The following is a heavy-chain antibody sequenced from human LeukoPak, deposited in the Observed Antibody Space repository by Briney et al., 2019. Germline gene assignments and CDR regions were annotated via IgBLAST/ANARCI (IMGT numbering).Heavy chain of an antibody. CDR1: GYTFTSYG. CDR3: ARGEGRAVDDAFDI. D-gene: IGHD6-19*01. Sequence: ASVKVSCKAFGYTFTSYGISWVRQAPGQGLEWMGWISAYNGNTNYAQKLQGRVTMTTDTSTSAAYMELRSLRSDDTAVYYCARGEGRAVDDAFDIWGQGTMVTVSS. J-gene: IGHJ3*02. V-gene: IGHV1-18*01. CDR2: ISAYNGNT.